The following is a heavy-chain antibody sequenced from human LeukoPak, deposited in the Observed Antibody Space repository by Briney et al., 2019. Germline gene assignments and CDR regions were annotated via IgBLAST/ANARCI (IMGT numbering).Heavy chain of an antibody. CDR2: IIPIFGTA. Sequence: SVKVSCKASGGTFSSYAISWVRQAPGQGLEWMGGIIPIFGTANYAQKFQGRVTITADESTSTAYMELSSLRSEDTAVYYCARDQDFRSGQYRRDFDYWGQGTLVTVSS. J-gene: IGHJ4*02. D-gene: IGHD3-3*01. CDR3: ARDQDFRSGQYRRDFDY. CDR1: GGTFSSYA. V-gene: IGHV1-69*13.